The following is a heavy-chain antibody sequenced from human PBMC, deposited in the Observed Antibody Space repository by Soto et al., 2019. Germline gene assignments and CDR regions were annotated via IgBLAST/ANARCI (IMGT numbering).Heavy chain of an antibody. CDR1: GFTFSDYY. CDR2: ISSSGSTI. D-gene: IGHD2-15*01. CDR3: ARDHCSGGSCYSGPNWFDP. Sequence: GGSLRLSCAASGFTFSDYYMSWIRQAPGKGLEWVSYISSSGSTIYYADSVKGRFTISRDNAKNSLYLQMNNLRAEDTAVYYCARDHCSGGSCYSGPNWFDPWGQGTLVTVSS. J-gene: IGHJ5*02. V-gene: IGHV3-11*01.